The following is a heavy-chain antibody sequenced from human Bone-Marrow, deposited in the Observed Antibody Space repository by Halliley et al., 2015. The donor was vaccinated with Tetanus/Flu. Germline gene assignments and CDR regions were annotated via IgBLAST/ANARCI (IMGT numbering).Heavy chain of an antibody. J-gene: IGHJ4*02. CDR3: ARTAGTDFDY. V-gene: IGHV4-31*02. CDR2: IYYGGDT. D-gene: IGHD6-13*01. Sequence: GRGWIGYIYYGGDTYYNPSLKSRVMISSDTPKNQFSLRLSSVTAAASAIYYCARTAGTDFDYWGQGTLVTVSS.